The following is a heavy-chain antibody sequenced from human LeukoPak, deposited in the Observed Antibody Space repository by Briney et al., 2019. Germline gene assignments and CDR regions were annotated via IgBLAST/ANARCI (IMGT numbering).Heavy chain of an antibody. CDR2: IYYSGST. CDR3: ARLNSLGYSSGWYPDY. D-gene: IGHD6-19*01. Sequence: SETLSLTCTVSGGSISSSSYYWGWIRQPPGKGLEWIGSIYYSGSTYYNPSLKSRVTISVDTSKNQFSLKLSSVTAADTAVYYCARLNSLGYSSGWYPDYWGQGTLVTVS. V-gene: IGHV4-39*01. CDR1: GGSISSSSYY. J-gene: IGHJ4*02.